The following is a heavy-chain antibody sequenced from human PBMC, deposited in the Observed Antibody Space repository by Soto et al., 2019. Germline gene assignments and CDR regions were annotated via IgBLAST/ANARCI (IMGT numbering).Heavy chain of an antibody. CDR3: AKANGLNYDYIWGSYRYTQGDAFDI. D-gene: IGHD3-16*02. V-gene: IGHV3-23*01. CDR1: GFTFSSYA. J-gene: IGHJ3*02. CDR2: ISGSGGST. Sequence: GGSLRLSCAASGFTFSSYAMSWVRQAPGKGLEWVSAISGSGGSTYYADSVKGRFTISRDNSKNTLYLQMNSLRAEDTAVYYCAKANGLNYDYIWGSYRYTQGDAFDIWGQGTMVTVSS.